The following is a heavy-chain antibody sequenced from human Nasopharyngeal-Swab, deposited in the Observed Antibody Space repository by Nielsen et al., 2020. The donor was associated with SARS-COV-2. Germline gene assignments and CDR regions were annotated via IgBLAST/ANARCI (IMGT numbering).Heavy chain of an antibody. Sequence: SVKVSCKASGGTFSSYAISWVRQAPGQGLEWMGGIIPILGTANYAQKFQGRVTITADESTSTAYMELSSLRSEDTAVYYCARGGTYGGNSEHAFDIWGQGTMVTVSS. CDR2: IIPILGTA. D-gene: IGHD4-23*01. CDR1: GGTFSSYA. V-gene: IGHV1-69*13. CDR3: ARGGTYGGNSEHAFDI. J-gene: IGHJ3*02.